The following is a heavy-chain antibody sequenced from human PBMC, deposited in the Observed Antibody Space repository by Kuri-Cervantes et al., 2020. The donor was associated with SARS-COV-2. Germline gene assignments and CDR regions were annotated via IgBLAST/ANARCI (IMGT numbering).Heavy chain of an antibody. CDR2: ISSSSSYI. CDR1: GFSFSTCS. Sequence: GGSLRLSCAASGFSFSTCSMNWVRQAPGKGLEWVASISSSSSYIYYADSVKGRFTISRDNSKNTLYLQMNSLRAEDTAVYYCAKAPYGDKRAFDYWGQGTLVTVSS. D-gene: IGHD4-17*01. CDR3: AKAPYGDKRAFDY. V-gene: IGHV3-21*04. J-gene: IGHJ4*02.